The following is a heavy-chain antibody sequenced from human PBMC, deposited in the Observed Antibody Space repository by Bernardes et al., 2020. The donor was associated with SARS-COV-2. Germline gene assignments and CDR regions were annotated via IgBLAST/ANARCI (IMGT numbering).Heavy chain of an antibody. J-gene: IGHJ1*01. V-gene: IGHV3-64D*06. CDR3: VKGLLWFGES. D-gene: IGHD3-10*01. CDR2: ISSDGNSP. CDR1: GFTFSSFG. Sequence: GGSLRLSCSASGFTFSSFGMHWVRQAPGKGLEYVSAISSDGNSPYYADSVKDRFTISRDNSKNTLYLQMSSLRPDDTAAYYCVKGLLWFGESWGQGTLVTVSS.